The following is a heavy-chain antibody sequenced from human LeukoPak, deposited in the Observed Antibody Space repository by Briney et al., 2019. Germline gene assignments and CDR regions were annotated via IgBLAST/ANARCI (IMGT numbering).Heavy chain of an antibody. V-gene: IGHV3-20*04. Sequence: GGSLRLSCAASGFIFDDYGMSWVRQAPGKGLEWVSGIGWNGGSTGYGDSVEGRFTSSRDNAKNSLYLQMNGLRGEDTALYYCARDLKRLAAVQPPEFDYRGQGTLVTVSS. CDR3: ARDLKRLAAVQPPEFDY. CDR2: IGWNGGST. D-gene: IGHD6-13*01. J-gene: IGHJ4*02. CDR1: GFIFDDYG.